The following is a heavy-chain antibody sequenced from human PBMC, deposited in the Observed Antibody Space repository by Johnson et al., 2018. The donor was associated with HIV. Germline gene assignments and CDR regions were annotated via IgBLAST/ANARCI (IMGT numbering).Heavy chain of an antibody. Sequence: EVQLLESGGGLVQSGGSLRLSCGASGFSVSNNYMNWVRQVPGEGLVWVARINSDGSETKYAESVKGRFTMTRENAKNTLYLQMNFLRAEDTAMYYCTRDGDNGAFDIWGQGTMVSVSS. J-gene: IGHJ3*02. CDR3: TRDGDNGAFDI. CDR2: INSDGSET. V-gene: IGHV3-74*03. CDR1: GFSVSNNY. D-gene: IGHD4-17*01.